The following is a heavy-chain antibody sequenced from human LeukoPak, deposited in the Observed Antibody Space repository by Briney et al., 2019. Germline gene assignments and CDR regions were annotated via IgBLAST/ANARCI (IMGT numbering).Heavy chain of an antibody. J-gene: IGHJ6*03. CDR3: ARVGRIRKYYYYYYMDV. CDR2: INPNSGGT. Sequence: GASVKVSCKASGYSFTDKYMHWVRQAPGQGLEWMGWINPNSGGTNYAQKFQGRVTMTTDTSMSTAYMELSSLRSEDTAVYYCARVGRIRKYYYYYYMDVWGKGTTVTISS. D-gene: IGHD1-14*01. V-gene: IGHV1-2*02. CDR1: GYSFTDKY.